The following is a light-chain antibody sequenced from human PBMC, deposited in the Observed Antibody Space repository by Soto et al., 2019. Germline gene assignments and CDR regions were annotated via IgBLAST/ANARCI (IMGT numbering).Light chain of an antibody. CDR3: QSYDSSSLWV. Sequence: QSVSESPGKTVTISCTRSSGSIASNYVQWYQQRPGSAPTTVIYDDNQRRSGVPDRFSGSIDSSSNSASLTISGLQTEDEADYYCQSYDSSSLWVFGGGTKLTVL. CDR1: SGSIASNY. CDR2: DDN. V-gene: IGLV6-57*03. J-gene: IGLJ3*02.